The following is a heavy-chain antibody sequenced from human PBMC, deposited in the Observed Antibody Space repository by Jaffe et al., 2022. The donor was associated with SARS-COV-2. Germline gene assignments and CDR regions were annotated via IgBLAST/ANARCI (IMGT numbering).Heavy chain of an antibody. CDR3: GRGGANTVISL. D-gene: IGHD4-17*01. V-gene: IGHV4-59*01. Sequence: QVHLQESGPGLVKPSETLSLTCTVSNGSIHFYYWSWIRQSPGKGLEWIGYIFYSGTSNYNPSLTGRVTISADTSKNQFSLRLTSVTAADTAVYYCGRGGANTVISLWGQGTLVTVSS. CDR2: IFYSGTS. CDR1: NGSIHFYY. J-gene: IGHJ1*01.